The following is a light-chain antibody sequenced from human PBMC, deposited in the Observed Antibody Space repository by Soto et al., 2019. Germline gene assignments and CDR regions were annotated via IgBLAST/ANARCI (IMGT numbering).Light chain of an antibody. CDR2: HAS. J-gene: IGKJ1*01. CDR1: QSISNW. V-gene: IGKV1-5*01. CDR3: QQYRTSPPTWT. Sequence: DIQMTQSPSSLSASVGDRVIITCRASQSISNWLAWYQQKPGTAPKLLIYHASTLESGVPSRFSGSGSGTDFTLTISRLEPEDFAVYYCQQYRTSPPTWTFGQGTKVDIK.